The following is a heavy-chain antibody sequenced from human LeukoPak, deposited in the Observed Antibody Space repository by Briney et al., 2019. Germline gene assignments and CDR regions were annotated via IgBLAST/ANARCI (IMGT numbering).Heavy chain of an antibody. D-gene: IGHD2-15*01. Sequence: PGGSLRLSCVASEFTFTNAWMTWVRQAPGKGLEWVGRIKSKTDGGTIEYAAPVKDRFSISRDDSKNTVYLQMNSLRAEDTAVYYCAKERGSDERGSAFDYWGQGTLVTVSS. V-gene: IGHV3-15*01. CDR3: AKERGSDERGSAFDY. CDR1: EFTFTNAW. CDR2: IKSKTDGGTI. J-gene: IGHJ4*02.